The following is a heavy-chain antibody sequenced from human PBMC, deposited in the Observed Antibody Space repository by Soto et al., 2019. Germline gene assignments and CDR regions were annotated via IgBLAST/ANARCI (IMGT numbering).Heavy chain of an antibody. V-gene: IGHV3-72*01. Sequence: EVQLVESGGGLVQPGGSLRLSCAASGFTFSDHYMYWVRQAPGKGLEWVGRSRNKANSYSTEYAASVKGRFTISSDESKNSLYLQMNSLKTEDTAVYYCARFSGSYTRGLDYWGQGTLVTVSS. CDR3: ARFSGSYTRGLDY. J-gene: IGHJ4*02. D-gene: IGHD1-26*01. CDR1: GFTFSDHY. CDR2: SRNKANSYST.